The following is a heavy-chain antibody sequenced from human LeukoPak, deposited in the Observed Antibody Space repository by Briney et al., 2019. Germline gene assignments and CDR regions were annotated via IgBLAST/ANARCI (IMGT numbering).Heavy chain of an antibody. J-gene: IGHJ4*02. CDR3: ARKVGYYGSGSYYGL. Sequence: SETLSLTCAVYGGSFSGYYWSWIRQPPGKGLEWIGEINHSGSTNYNPSLKSRVTISVDTSKNQFSLKLSSVTAADTAVYYCARKVGYYGSGSYYGLWGQGTPVTVSS. V-gene: IGHV4-34*01. CDR1: GGSFSGYY. CDR2: INHSGST. D-gene: IGHD3-10*01.